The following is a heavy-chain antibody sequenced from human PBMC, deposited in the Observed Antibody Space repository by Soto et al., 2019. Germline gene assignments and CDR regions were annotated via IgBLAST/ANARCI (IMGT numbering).Heavy chain of an antibody. V-gene: IGHV2-5*02. CDR2: IYWDDDK. CDR3: AHIVVAGLGYYFDY. J-gene: IGHJ4*02. Sequence: QITLKESGPTLVKPTQTLTLTCTFSGFSLSSTRMAVGWFRQPPGKALEWLALIYWDDDKRYSQFLKSRLTITKDTSKNQVVLTMSNMDPVDTTRYYCAHIVVAGLGYYFDYWGQGTLFTVSS. CDR1: GFSLSSTRMA. D-gene: IGHD6-19*01.